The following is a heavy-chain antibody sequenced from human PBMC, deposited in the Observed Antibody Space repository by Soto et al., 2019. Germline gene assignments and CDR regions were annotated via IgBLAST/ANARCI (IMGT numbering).Heavy chain of an antibody. Sequence: PSETLSLTCTVSGGSISSGDYYWSWIRQPPGKGLEWIGSIYYSGSIYYNPSLKSRVTISVDTSKNQFSLKLSSVTAADTAVYYCARRPQDSSGGRCYLYFQHWGKGALVT. D-gene: IGHD2-15*01. V-gene: IGHV4-30-4*01. CDR1: GGSISSGDYY. CDR3: ARRPQDSSGGRCYLYFQH. CDR2: IYYSGSI. J-gene: IGHJ1*01.